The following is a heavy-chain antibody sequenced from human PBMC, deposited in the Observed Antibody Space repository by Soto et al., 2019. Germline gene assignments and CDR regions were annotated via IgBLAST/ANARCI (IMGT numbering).Heavy chain of an antibody. D-gene: IGHD6-13*01. CDR2: INAGNGNT. Sequence: ASVKVSCKASGYTFTSYAMHWVRQAPGQRLEWMGWINAGNGNTKYSQKFQGRVTITRDTSASTAYMELSSLRSEDTAVYYCARDLRGIAAAGTPGWFDPWGQGTLVTVSS. V-gene: IGHV1-3*01. J-gene: IGHJ5*02. CDR3: ARDLRGIAAAGTPGWFDP. CDR1: GYTFTSYA.